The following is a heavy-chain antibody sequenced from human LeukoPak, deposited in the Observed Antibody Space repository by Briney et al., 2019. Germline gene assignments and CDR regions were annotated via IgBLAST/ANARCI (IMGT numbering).Heavy chain of an antibody. V-gene: IGHV4-4*09. J-gene: IGHJ4*02. CDR2: ISDSGST. Sequence: PSETLSLTCTASRGSISSYYWSWVRQPPGKGLEWIGYISDSGSTNYRPSLKSRVTISRDTSKSQVSLRMRSVTAADTAVYFCASLGGTYDYWGQGIQVVVSS. CDR1: RGSISSYY. CDR3: ASLGGTYDY. D-gene: IGHD1-26*01.